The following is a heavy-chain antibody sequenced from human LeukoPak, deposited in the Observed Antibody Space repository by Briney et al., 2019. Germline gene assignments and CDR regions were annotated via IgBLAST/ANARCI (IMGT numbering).Heavy chain of an antibody. CDR3: ARSPKYCSGTSCSVSY. CDR2: IDASDSYT. J-gene: IGHJ4*02. CDR1: GYSFTSYW. V-gene: IGHV5-10-1*01. Sequence: GESLKISCKGSGYSFTSYWISWVRQMPGNGLEWMGRIDASDSYTNYRPSFQGHVTISADKSISTAYLQWSSLRASDTAMYYCARSPKYCSGTSCSVSYWGQGTLVTVSS. D-gene: IGHD2-2*01.